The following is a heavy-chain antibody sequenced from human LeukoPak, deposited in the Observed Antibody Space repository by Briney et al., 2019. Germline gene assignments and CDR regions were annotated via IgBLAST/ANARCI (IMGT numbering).Heavy chain of an antibody. CDR2: IWYDGSNK. CDR3: ARGGDRNSGFDP. J-gene: IGHJ5*02. CDR1: GFTFSSYG. D-gene: IGHD3-16*01. Sequence: GGSLRLSCAASGFTFSSYGMHWVRQAPGKGLEWVAVIWYDGSNKYYADSVKGRFTISRDNSKNTLYLQMNSLRAEVTAVYYCARGGDRNSGFDPWGQGTLVTVSS. V-gene: IGHV3-33*01.